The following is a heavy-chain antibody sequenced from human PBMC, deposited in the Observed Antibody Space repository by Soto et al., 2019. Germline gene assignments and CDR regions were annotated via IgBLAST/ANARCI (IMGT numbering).Heavy chain of an antibody. CDR3: ARWFQLLYPRNYYYMDV. D-gene: IGHD2-2*02. J-gene: IGHJ6*03. V-gene: IGHV1-18*01. CDR2: ISAYNGNT. Sequence: QVQLVQSGAEVKKPGASVKVSCKASGYTFTSYGISWVRQAPGQGLEWMGWISAYNGNTNYAQKLQGRVSMTTDTSKSTAYMELRSLRSDDTAVYYCARWFQLLYPRNYYYMDVWGKGTTVTVSS. CDR1: GYTFTSYG.